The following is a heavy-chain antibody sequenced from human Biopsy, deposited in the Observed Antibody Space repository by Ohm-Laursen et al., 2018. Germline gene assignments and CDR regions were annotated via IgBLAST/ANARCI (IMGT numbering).Heavy chain of an antibody. CDR2: IWYDGSRE. D-gene: IGHD1-26*01. Sequence: SLRLSCTASGFTFSVYAMHWVRQAPGKGLEWVAIIWYDGSREYYADSVKGRFTISRDNSRNTVYLQMNSLRAEDTAIYYCARDPIVGSKADGMDVWGQGTTVTVSS. CDR3: ARDPIVGSKADGMDV. J-gene: IGHJ6*02. V-gene: IGHV3-33*01. CDR1: GFTFSVYA.